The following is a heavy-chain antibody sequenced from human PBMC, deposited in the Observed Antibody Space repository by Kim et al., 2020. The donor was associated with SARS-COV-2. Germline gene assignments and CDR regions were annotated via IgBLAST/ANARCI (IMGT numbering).Heavy chain of an antibody. CDR3: ARVSSSGYYVWSRPSYYFDY. CDR1: GYTFTSYD. V-gene: IGHV1-8*01. D-gene: IGHD3-22*01. CDR2: MNPNSGNT. Sequence: ASVKVSCKASGYTFTSYDINWVRQATGQGLEWMGWMNPNSGNTGYAQKFQGRVTMTRNTSISTAYMELSSLRSEDTAVYYCARVSSSGYYVWSRPSYYFDYWGQGTLVTVSS. J-gene: IGHJ4*02.